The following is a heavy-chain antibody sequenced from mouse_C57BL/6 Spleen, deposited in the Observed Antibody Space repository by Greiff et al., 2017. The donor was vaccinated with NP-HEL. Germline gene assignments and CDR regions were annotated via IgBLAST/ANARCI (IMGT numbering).Heavy chain of an antibody. CDR1: GYTFTDYY. D-gene: IGHD2-4*01. CDR3: ARKDYGLAY. CDR2: INPNNGGT. J-gene: IGHJ3*01. V-gene: IGHV1-26*01. Sequence: EVQLQQSGPELVKPGASVKISCKASGYTFTDYYMNWVKQSHGKSLEWIGDINPNNGGTSYNQKFKGKATLTVDKSSSTAYMELRSLTSEDSAVYYCARKDYGLAYWGQGTLVTVSA.